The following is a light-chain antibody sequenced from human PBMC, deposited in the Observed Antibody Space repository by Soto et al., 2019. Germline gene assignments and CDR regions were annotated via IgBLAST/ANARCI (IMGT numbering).Light chain of an antibody. J-gene: IGLJ1*01. Sequence: QSVLTQPPSVSGAPGQRVTISCTGSSSNIGAGYDVHWYQQLPGTAPKLLIYGNSNRPSGVPDRFSCSKSGTSASLAITGLKAEDEADYYCQSYDSSLSAYVFGTGTKVTVL. CDR3: QSYDSSLSAYV. CDR1: SSNIGAGYD. CDR2: GNS. V-gene: IGLV1-40*01.